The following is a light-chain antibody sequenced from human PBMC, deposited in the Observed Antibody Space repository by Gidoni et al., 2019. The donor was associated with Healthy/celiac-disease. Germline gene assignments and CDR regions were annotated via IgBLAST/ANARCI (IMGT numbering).Light chain of an antibody. CDR2: AAS. J-gene: IGKJ2*03. CDR3: QQSYSTPLYS. CDR1: QSISSY. Sequence: DLQITQTPSSLSASVGDRVTITCRASQSISSYLNGYQQKPGKAPKLLIYAASSLQSVVPSRFSGSGSGTDFTLTISSLQPEDFATYYCQQSYSTPLYSFGQGTKLEIK. V-gene: IGKV1-39*01.